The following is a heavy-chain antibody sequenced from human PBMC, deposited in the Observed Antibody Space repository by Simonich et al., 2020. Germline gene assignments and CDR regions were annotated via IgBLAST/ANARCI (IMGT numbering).Heavy chain of an antibody. Sequence: QLQLQESGPGLVKPSETLSLTCTVSGGSISSSSYYWGWIRPPPGKGLELIGSIYYSGSTSYNPSLKSRVTLSVDTSKTQFSLKLSSVTAADTAVYYCARQRVLMVYAIDYWGQGTLVTVSS. CDR2: IYYSGST. J-gene: IGHJ4*02. CDR1: GGSISSSSYY. V-gene: IGHV4-39*01. D-gene: IGHD2-8*01. CDR3: ARQRVLMVYAIDY.